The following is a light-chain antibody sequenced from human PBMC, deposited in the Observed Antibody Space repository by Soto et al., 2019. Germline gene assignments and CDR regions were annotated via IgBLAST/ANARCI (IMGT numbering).Light chain of an antibody. J-gene: IGLJ2*01. CDR1: SSNVGSNT. V-gene: IGLV1-44*01. Sequence: QSVVTQPPSASGTPGQRVTISCSGSSSNVGSNTVDWYQLLPGTAPKLLIYHNNQRPSGVPDRLSGSKSGTSASLAISGRQSEDEADYYCAVWDDTLNAVVFGGGTKLTVL. CDR2: HNN. CDR3: AVWDDTLNAVV.